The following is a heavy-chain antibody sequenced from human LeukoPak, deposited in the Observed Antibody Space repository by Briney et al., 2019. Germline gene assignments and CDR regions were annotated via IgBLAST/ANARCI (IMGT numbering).Heavy chain of an antibody. CDR2: ICGDGSST. CDR1: GFTFSTYW. CDR3: ATHTSETYSRVPY. V-gene: IGHV3-74*01. D-gene: IGHD1-26*01. Sequence: GGSLRLSCTASGFTFSTYWMYWVRQAPRKGLVWVSRICGDGSSTSYADSVKGRFTISRDNAKNTLYLQMNSLRAEDTAVYYCATHTSETYSRVPYWGQGTLVTVSS. J-gene: IGHJ4*02.